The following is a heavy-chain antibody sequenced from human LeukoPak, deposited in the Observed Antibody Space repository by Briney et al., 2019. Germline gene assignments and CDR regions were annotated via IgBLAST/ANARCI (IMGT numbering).Heavy chain of an antibody. V-gene: IGHV4-31*03. CDR2: IYYSGST. J-gene: IGHJ4*02. D-gene: IGHD3-10*01. CDR1: GGSISSGGYY. CDR3: ARGVQVWLMSQRYFDS. Sequence: SETLSLTCTVSGGSISSGGYYWSWIRQHPGKGLEWIGYIYYSGSTYYNPSLKSRVTISVDTSKNQFSLKLSSVTAADTAVYYCARGVQVWLMSQRYFDSWGQGTLVTVSS.